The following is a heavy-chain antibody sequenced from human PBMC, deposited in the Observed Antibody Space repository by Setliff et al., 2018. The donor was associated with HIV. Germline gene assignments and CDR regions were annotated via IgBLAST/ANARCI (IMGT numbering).Heavy chain of an antibody. J-gene: IGHJ4*02. Sequence: PSETLSLTCTVSGGSISSGSYYWSWIRQPAGKGLEWIGRIHTSGNTNYNPSLKSRVTISVDTSKNQFSLKLSSVTAAGTAVYYCAREGGLDYYDSSGHYSYWGQGTLVTVSS. V-gene: IGHV4-61*02. D-gene: IGHD3-22*01. CDR2: IHTSGNT. CDR3: AREGGLDYYDSSGHYSY. CDR1: GGSISSGSYY.